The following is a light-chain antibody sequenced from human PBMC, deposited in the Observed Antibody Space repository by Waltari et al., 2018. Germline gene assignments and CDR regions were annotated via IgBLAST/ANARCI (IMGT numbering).Light chain of an antibody. CDR2: AAS. CDR3: QQSYSMSYT. J-gene: IGKJ2*01. CDR1: QSIGNY. V-gene: IGKV1-39*01. Sequence: DIQMTQSPSSLSASVGDRVTITCRASQSIGNYLDWYQQKPGKAPKLLIYAASTLQSGVPSRFSGSGSGTGFTLAISSLQPEDFATYYCQQSYSMSYTCGQGTKLEIK.